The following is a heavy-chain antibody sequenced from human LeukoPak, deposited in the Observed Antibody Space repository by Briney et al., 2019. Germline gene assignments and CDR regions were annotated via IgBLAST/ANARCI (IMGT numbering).Heavy chain of an antibody. V-gene: IGHV3-11*01. CDR1: GFTFSDYY. Sequence: GGSLRLSCAASGFTFSDYYMSWIRQAPGKGLEWVSYISSSGSTIYYADSVKGRFTISRDNAKNSLYLQMNSLSAEDTAVYYCARDFVGSSYYYYYGMDVWGQGTTVTVSS. J-gene: IGHJ6*02. CDR3: ARDFVGSSYYYYYGMDV. D-gene: IGHD1-26*01. CDR2: ISSSGSTI.